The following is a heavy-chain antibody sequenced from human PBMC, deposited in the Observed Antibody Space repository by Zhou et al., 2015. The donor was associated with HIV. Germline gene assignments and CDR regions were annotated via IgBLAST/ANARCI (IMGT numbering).Heavy chain of an antibody. V-gene: IGHV1-46*01. D-gene: IGHD3-3*01. CDR1: GYTFTSYY. CDR2: INPSGGST. Sequence: QVQLVQSGAEVKKPGASVKVSCKASGYTFTSYYMHWVRQAPGQGLEWMGIINPSGGSTSYAQKFQGRVTMTRDTSTSTVYMELSSLRSEDTAVYYCARDVRGITIFGVVPRGGVWDVWGQGTTGHRSP. J-gene: IGHJ6*02. CDR3: ARDVRGITIFGVVPRGGVWDV.